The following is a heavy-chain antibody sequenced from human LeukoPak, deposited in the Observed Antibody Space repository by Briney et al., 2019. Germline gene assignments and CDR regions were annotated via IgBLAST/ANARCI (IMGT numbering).Heavy chain of an antibody. D-gene: IGHD7-27*01. CDR2: IRSRAYGGTT. CDR3: TRDPAGDGEFDY. J-gene: IGHJ4*02. CDR1: GFTFGDYA. V-gene: IGHV3-49*03. Sequence: QTGGSLRLSCTASGFTFGDYAMSWFRQAPGKGLEWVGFIRSRAYGGTTEYAASVKGRFTISRDDSKSIAYLQMNSLKTEDTAVYYCTRDPAGDGEFDYWGQGTLVTVSS.